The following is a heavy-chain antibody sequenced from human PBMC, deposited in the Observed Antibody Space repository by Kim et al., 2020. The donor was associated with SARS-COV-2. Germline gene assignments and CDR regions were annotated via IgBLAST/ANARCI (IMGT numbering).Heavy chain of an antibody. CDR1: GVSISSYY. V-gene: IGHV4-59*12. J-gene: IGHJ4*02. CDR3: ARGFDY. CDR2: IYYSGST. Sequence: SETLSLTCTVSGVSISSYYWSWIRQPPGKGLEWIGYIYYSGSTNYNPSLKSRGTIAVDTSKNQFSLKLSSVTAADTAVYYCARGFDYWGQGTLVTVSS.